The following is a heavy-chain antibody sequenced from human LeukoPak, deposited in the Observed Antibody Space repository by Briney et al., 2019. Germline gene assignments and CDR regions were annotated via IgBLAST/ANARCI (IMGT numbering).Heavy chain of an antibody. CDR3: AKYGSGSYFDY. CDR1: GFTFSDYA. D-gene: IGHD3-10*01. V-gene: IGHV3-23*01. Sequence: GRSLRLSCAASGFTFSDYAMHWVRQAPGKGLEWVSAISGSGGSTYYADSVKGRFTISRDNSKNTLYLQMNSLRAEDTAVYYCAKYGSGSYFDYWGQGTLVTVSS. CDR2: ISGSGGST. J-gene: IGHJ4*02.